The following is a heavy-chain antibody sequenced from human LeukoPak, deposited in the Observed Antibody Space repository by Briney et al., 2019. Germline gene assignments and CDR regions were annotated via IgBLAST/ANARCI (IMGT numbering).Heavy chain of an antibody. CDR1: GYTFTAYY. J-gene: IGHJ4*02. D-gene: IGHD1-1*01. V-gene: IGHV1-2*02. Sequence: ASVKVSCKASGYTFTAYYMHWVQQAPGQGLEWMGWVNPDSGGTNYAQKFQGRVTMTRDTSINTAYMELSRLSSDDTAVYYCARSSGTYPDFDSWGQGTLVTVSS. CDR2: VNPDSGGT. CDR3: ARSSGTYPDFDS.